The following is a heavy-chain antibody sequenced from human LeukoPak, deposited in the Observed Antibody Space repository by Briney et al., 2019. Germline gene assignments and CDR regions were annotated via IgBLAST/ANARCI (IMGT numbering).Heavy chain of an antibody. CDR1: GYTFTPFY. J-gene: IGHJ4*02. D-gene: IGHD4-17*01. Sequence: GASVKVSCKASGYTFTPFYMHWVRQAPGQGLEWMGWINPNSGATNYAQKFQGWVTMTRDTSISTAYMELSRLRSDNTAVYYCARAHYGDYGGYYFDYWGQGTLVTFSS. CDR2: INPNSGAT. CDR3: ARAHYGDYGGYYFDY. V-gene: IGHV1-2*04.